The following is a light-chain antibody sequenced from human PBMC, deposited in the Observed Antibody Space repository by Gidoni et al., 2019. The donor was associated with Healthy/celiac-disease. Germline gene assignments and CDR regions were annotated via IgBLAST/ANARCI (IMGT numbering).Light chain of an antibody. V-gene: IGKV1-39*01. CDR3: QQSYRTPLT. CDR2: AAS. Sequence: DIQLTQSPSSLSASVGDRVTIPHRASQSISSYLNWYQQKPGKAPKLRIYAASNLQSGVPSRFGGSVSGTDFTLTISSLQPEYFATYYCQQSYRTPLTFGQRTKVEIK. J-gene: IGKJ1*01. CDR1: QSISSY.